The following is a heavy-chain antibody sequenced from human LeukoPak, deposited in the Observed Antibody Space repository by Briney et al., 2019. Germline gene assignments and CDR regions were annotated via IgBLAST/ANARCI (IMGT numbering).Heavy chain of an antibody. J-gene: IGHJ6*02. CDR3: ARGPLRGDDFWSGYYYPFYGMDV. CDR2: IYYSGST. V-gene: IGHV4-39*07. CDR1: GGSISSSSYY. Sequence: SETLSLTCTVSGGSISSSSYYWGWLRQPPGTGLEWIGSIYYSGSTYYNPSLKSRVTISVDTSKNQFSLKLSSVTAADTAVYYCARGPLRGDDFWSGYYYPFYGMDVWGQGTTVTVSS. D-gene: IGHD3-3*01.